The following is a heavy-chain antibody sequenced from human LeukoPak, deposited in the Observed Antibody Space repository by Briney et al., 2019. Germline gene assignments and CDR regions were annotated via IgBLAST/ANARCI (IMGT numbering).Heavy chain of an antibody. CDR2: IYYSGST. V-gene: IGHV4-39*07. CDR1: GGSISSYY. Sequence: SETLSLTCTVSGGSISSYYWGWIRQPPGEGLEWIGSIYYSGSTYYNPSLKSRVTISVDTSKNQFSLKLSSVTAADTAVYYCASYYYGSGSQDEYFDYWGQGTLVTVSS. CDR3: ASYYYGSGSQDEYFDY. J-gene: IGHJ4*02. D-gene: IGHD3-10*01.